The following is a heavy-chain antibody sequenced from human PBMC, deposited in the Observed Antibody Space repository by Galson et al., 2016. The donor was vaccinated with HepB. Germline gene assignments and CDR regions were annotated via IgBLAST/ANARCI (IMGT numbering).Heavy chain of an antibody. J-gene: IGHJ5*02. CDR3: ATGEIHYSDWSNWFDP. V-gene: IGHV5-51*03. Sequence: QSGAEVKKPGESLTISCKGSGFTFINYWIAWVRQMPGKGLEWMGIIYPADSKTRYRPSFQGQVTISVENSISTAFLQWSSLKASDTAMYYCATGEIHYSDWSNWFDPWGQGTLVTVSS. D-gene: IGHD4-11*01. CDR2: IYPADSKT. CDR1: GFTFINYW.